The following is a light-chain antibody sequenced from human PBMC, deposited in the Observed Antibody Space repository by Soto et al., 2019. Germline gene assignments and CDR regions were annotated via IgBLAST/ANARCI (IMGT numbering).Light chain of an antibody. CDR1: SSDVGGYNY. Sequence: QSVLTQPPSASGSPGQSVTISCTGTSSDVGGYNYVSWYQQHPGKAPKLIIYEVSKRPSGVPDRYSGSKSGNTASLTVSGLQAEDEADYYCSSYTSSSTYVFGTGTKVTVL. J-gene: IGLJ1*01. CDR3: SSYTSSSTYV. V-gene: IGLV2-8*01. CDR2: EVS.